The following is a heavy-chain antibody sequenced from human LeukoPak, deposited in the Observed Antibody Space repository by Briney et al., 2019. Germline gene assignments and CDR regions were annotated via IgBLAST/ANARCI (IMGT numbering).Heavy chain of an antibody. J-gene: IGHJ4*02. CDR2: INPNSGGT. CDR1: GYTFTGYY. Sequence: VASVKVSCKASGYTFTGYYMHWVRQAPGQGLEWMGWINPNSGGTNYAQKFQGRVTMTRDTSISTAYMELSRLRSDDTAVYYCARAQRKRYFDWLPTNFDYWGQGTLVTVSS. CDR3: ARAQRKRYFDWLPTNFDY. D-gene: IGHD3-9*01. V-gene: IGHV1-2*02.